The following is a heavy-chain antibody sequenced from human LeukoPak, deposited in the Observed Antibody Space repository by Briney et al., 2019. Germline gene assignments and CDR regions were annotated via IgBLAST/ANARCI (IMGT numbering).Heavy chain of an antibody. CDR3: ARSKDGSGFAAY. Sequence: TETLSLTCAVYGGSFSGYYWTWIRQPPGKGLEWIGEINHSGNTNYNPSLKSRVAISVDTSKNQFSLKLSSVIAADTAMYYCARSKDGSGFAAYWGQGTQVTVSS. D-gene: IGHD3-22*01. CDR1: GGSFSGYY. CDR2: INHSGNT. V-gene: IGHV4-34*01. J-gene: IGHJ4*02.